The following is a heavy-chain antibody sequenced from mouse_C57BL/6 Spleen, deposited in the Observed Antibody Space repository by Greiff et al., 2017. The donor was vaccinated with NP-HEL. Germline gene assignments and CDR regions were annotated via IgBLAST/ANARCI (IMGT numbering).Heavy chain of an antibody. J-gene: IGHJ2*01. CDR3: AREEITTVVLDY. V-gene: IGHV1-20*01. CDR1: GYSFTGYF. CDR2: INPYNGDT. Sequence: EVKLQESGPELVKPGDSVKISCKASGYSFTGYFMNWVMQSHGKSLEWIGRINPYNGDTFYNQKFKGKATLTVDKSSSTAHMELRSLTSEDSAVYYCAREEITTVVLDYWGQGTTLTVSS. D-gene: IGHD1-1*01.